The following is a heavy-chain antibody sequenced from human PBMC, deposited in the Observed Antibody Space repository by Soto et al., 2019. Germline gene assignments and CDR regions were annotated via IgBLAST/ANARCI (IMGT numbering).Heavy chain of an antibody. V-gene: IGHV1-58*01. CDR2: IVVGSGNT. CDR1: GFTFTSSA. J-gene: IGHJ3*02. CDR3: AAAYYYDSSGYPVPGDAFDI. Sequence: SVKVSCKASGFTFTSSAVQWVRQARGQRLEWIGWIVVGSGNTKYAQKFQERVTITRDMSTSTAYMELSSLRSEDTAVYYCAAAYYYDSSGYPVPGDAFDIWGQGTMVTVSS. D-gene: IGHD3-22*01.